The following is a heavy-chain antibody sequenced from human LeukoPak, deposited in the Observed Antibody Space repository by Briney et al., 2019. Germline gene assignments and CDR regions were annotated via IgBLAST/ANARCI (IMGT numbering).Heavy chain of an antibody. D-gene: IGHD3-22*01. CDR2: IIPSGDHR. J-gene: IGHJ4*02. CDR1: GFSFSAYN. Sequence: GGSLRLSCAASGFSFSAYNINWVRQAPGKGLEWVSCIIPSGDHRYYADSVRGRFTISRDNAKNSVYLQMNSLRAEDTAVYYCARDAAYSDSSGYYPDPLDYWGQGTLVSVSS. CDR3: ARDAAYSDSSGYYPDPLDY. V-gene: IGHV3-21*01.